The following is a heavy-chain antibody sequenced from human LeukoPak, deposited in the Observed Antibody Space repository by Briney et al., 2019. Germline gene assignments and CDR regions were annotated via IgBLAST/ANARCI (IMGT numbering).Heavy chain of an antibody. Sequence: SETLSLTCTVSGGSISSYYWSWIRQPPGKGLEWIGEINHSGSTNYNPSLKSRVTISVDTSKNQFSPKLSSVTAADTAVYYCARVPSYCSGGSCLHGYYYYGMDVWGQGTTVTVSS. CDR2: INHSGST. J-gene: IGHJ6*02. CDR3: ARVPSYCSGGSCLHGYYYYGMDV. CDR1: GGSISSYY. D-gene: IGHD2-15*01. V-gene: IGHV4-34*01.